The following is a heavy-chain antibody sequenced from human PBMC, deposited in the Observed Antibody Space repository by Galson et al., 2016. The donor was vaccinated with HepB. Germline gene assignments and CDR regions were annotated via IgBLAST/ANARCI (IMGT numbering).Heavy chain of an antibody. CDR2: ISYDGSNK. J-gene: IGHJ4*02. CDR3: AKDGRIYCSSASCHDHFHY. D-gene: IGHD2-2*01. CDR1: GFTFSSYG. Sequence: SLSLSCAASGFTFSSYGMHWVRQAPGKGLEWVAFISYDGSNKKYADSVKGRFTISRDNSKKTLYLQMNSLRAEDTAVYYCAKDGRIYCSSASCHDHFHYWGQGTLVTVSS. V-gene: IGHV3-30*18.